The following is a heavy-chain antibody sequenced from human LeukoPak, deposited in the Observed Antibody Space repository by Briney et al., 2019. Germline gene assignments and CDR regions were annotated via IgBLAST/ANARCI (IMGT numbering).Heavy chain of an antibody. V-gene: IGHV1-18*01. J-gene: IGHJ4*02. CDR3: TRVDSSSNACDY. CDR1: GYTFTSYG. Sequence: ASVKVSCKASGYTFTSYGISWVRQAPGQGLEWMGWISAYNGNTNYAQNLQGRVTMTTDTSTSTASMELRSLRSDDTAVYYCTRVDSSSNACDYWAREPWSPSPQ. CDR2: ISAYNGNT. D-gene: IGHD6-19*01.